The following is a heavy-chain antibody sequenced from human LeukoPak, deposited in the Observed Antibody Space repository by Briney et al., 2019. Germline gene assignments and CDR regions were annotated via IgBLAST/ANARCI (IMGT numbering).Heavy chain of an antibody. CDR3: ATDTYYAMDV. Sequence: GGSLRLSCVASGLNFNRYWMHWVRQGPGKGLEWVSRIKSDGTNTIYADSVKGRFTISRDNAKNTLYLQMHSLRDEDTAVYYCATDTYYAMDVWGQGTTVTVSS. CDR1: GLNFNRYW. CDR2: IKSDGTNT. J-gene: IGHJ6*02. V-gene: IGHV3-74*01.